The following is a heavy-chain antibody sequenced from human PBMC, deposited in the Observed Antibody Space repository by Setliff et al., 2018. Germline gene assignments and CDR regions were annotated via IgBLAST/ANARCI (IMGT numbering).Heavy chain of an antibody. Sequence: GASVKVSCKASGYIFTSYGISWVRQAPGQGLEWMGWISAYNGNTNYAQKLQGRVTMTTDTSTSTAYMELRSLRSDDTAVYYCARDSPDTLYDSSGDAFDIWGQGTMVTVSS. CDR2: ISAYNGNT. CDR1: GYIFTSYG. D-gene: IGHD3-22*01. CDR3: ARDSPDTLYDSSGDAFDI. J-gene: IGHJ3*02. V-gene: IGHV1-18*01.